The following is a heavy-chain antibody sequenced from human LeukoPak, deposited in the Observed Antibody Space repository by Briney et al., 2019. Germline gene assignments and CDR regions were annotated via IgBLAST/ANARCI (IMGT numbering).Heavy chain of an antibody. CDR2: INPNSGGT. CDR1: GYTFTDYY. D-gene: IGHD4-17*01. J-gene: IGHJ4*02. CDR3: ARASPYGDYAD. V-gene: IGHV1-2*02. Sequence: GASVKVSCKASGYTFTDYYMHWVRQAPGQGREGMGWINPNSGGTNYAQKFQGRVTMTRDTSISTAYMELSRLRSDDTAVYYCARASPYGDYADWGQGTLVTVSS.